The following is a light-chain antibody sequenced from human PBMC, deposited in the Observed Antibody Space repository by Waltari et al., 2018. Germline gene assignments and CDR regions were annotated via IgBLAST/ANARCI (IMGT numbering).Light chain of an antibody. CDR1: QSLLHSNGYNY. V-gene: IGKV2-28*01. CDR2: LGS. J-gene: IGKJ1*01. CDR3: MQALQTPT. Sequence: DSVMTQTQLYLLVTPGELAYLPCRYSQSLLHSNGYNYLDWYLQKPGQSPQLLIYLGSNRASGVPDRFSGSGSGTDFTLKISRVEAEDVGVYYCMQALQTPTFGQGTKVEIK.